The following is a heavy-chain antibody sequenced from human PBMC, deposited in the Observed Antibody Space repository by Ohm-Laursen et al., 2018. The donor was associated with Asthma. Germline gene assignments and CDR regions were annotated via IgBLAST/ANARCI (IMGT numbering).Heavy chain of an antibody. Sequence: SLRLSCAAPGFTFNKHHMTWVRQAPGKGLEWVSAIDGSGGRTYYADSVKGRFTISRDNPRNTLYPQMNSLRAEDTAVYYCVKDRKVDGKWDFDYWGQGTLVSVSS. CDR2: IDGSGGRT. CDR3: VKDRKVDGKWDFDY. CDR1: GFTFNKHH. J-gene: IGHJ4*02. V-gene: IGHV3-23*01. D-gene: IGHD1-14*01.